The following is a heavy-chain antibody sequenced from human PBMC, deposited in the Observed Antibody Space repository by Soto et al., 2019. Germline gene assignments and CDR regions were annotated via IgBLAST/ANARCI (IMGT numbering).Heavy chain of an antibody. CDR1: GDSLSRFS. CDR3: ARRYGGNFDF. CDR2: IYNNGST. J-gene: IGHJ4*02. D-gene: IGHD3-9*01. Sequence: SETLSLTCPVSGDSLSRFSWSCIRQPPGEGWDRIGDIYNNGSTNYNPSLKSRVTISVDTSKNQFSLKLSYVTDADTAVYYCARRYGGNFDFWGQGTLVTVSS. V-gene: IGHV4-59*01.